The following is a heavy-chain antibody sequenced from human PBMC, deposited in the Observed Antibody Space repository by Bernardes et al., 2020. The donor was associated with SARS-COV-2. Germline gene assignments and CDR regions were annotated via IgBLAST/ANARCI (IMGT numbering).Heavy chain of an antibody. V-gene: IGHV4-61*02. CDR2: IYTSGST. D-gene: IGHD5-12*01. J-gene: IGHJ4*02. CDR1: GGSISSGSYY. CDR3: ASGRWLRQLDY. Sequence: SETLSLTCTVSGGSISSGSYYWSWIRQPAGKGLEWIGRIYTSGSTNYNPSLKSRVTISVDTSKNQFSLKLSSVTAADTAVYYCASGRWLRQLDYWGQGTLVTVSS.